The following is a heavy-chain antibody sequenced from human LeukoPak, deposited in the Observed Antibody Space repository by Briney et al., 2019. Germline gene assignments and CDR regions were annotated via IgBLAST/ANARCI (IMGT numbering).Heavy chain of an antibody. V-gene: IGHV5-51*01. Sequence: GESLKISCKGSGYSFTNYWIGWVRQLPGKGLEWMGIIYLDDSDTRYSPSFQGQVTISADKSMNTAYLQWSGLKASDTAMYYCARQGSGIFDYWGQGTLVTVSS. CDR3: ARQGSGIFDY. CDR1: GYSFTNYW. J-gene: IGHJ4*02. CDR2: IYLDDSDT. D-gene: IGHD2-15*01.